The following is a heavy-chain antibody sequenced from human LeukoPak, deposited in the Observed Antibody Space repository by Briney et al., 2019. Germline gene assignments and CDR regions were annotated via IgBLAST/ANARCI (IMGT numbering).Heavy chain of an antibody. Sequence: GGSLRLSCAASGFTFSSYTMNWVRQAPGKGLEWVSSISSSSVYISYAVSVKGRFTVSRDNAKNSVYLQMDSLRAEDTAVYYCARPPMLICSGGYCCFDYWGQGTLVTVSS. V-gene: IGHV3-21*01. CDR2: ISSSSVYI. J-gene: IGHJ4*02. CDR3: ARPPMLICSGGYCCFDY. CDR1: GFTFSSYT. D-gene: IGHD2-15*01.